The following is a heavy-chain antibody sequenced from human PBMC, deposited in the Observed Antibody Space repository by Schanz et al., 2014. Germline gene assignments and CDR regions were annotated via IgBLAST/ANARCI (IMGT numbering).Heavy chain of an antibody. CDR1: GFTFTTNA. Sequence: EVQLVESGGGLVQPGGSLRLSCAASGFTFTTNAMSWVRQAPGRGLEWVSFISASGDSTSYADSVKGRFTISRDNSKNTLYLQMNSLRDEDTAMYYCARRVPYSFGLDVWGQGATVTVSS. J-gene: IGHJ6*02. CDR3: ARRVPYSFGLDV. V-gene: IGHV3-23*04. D-gene: IGHD1-1*01. CDR2: ISASGDST.